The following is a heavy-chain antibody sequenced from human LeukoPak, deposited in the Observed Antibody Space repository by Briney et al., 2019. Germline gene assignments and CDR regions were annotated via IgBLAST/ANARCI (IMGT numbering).Heavy chain of an antibody. CDR2: INPNSGGT. J-gene: IGHJ4*02. V-gene: IGHV1-2*02. CDR1: GYTFTGYY. CDR3: ARVSDSSSPSFDY. D-gene: IGHD6-13*01. Sequence: GASVKVSCKASGYTFTGYYMHWVRQAPGQGLEWMGWINPNSGGTNYAQKFQGRVTMTRDTSISTAYMELSRLRSDDTAVYYCARVSDSSSPSFDYWGQGTLVTVS.